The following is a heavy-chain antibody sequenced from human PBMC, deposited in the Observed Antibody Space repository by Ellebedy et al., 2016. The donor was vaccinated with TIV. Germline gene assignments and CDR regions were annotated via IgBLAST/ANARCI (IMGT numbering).Heavy chain of an antibody. Sequence: MPSETLSLTCAVYGGSFSGYYWSWIRQPPGKGLEWIGEINHSGSTNYNPSLKSRVTISVDTSKNQFSLKLSPVTAADTAVYYCARGNYGSGSPFGYWGQGTLVTVSS. V-gene: IGHV4-34*01. J-gene: IGHJ4*02. CDR3: ARGNYGSGSPFGY. D-gene: IGHD3-10*01. CDR2: INHSGST. CDR1: GGSFSGYY.